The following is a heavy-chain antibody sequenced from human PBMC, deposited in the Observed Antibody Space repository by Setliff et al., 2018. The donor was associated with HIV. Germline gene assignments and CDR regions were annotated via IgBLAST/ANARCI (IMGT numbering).Heavy chain of an antibody. V-gene: IGHV4-39*01. Sequence: PSETLSLTCTVSGFSISMHYWSWIRQPPGKGLEFIGSIHYNDGKVYYNAAPRSRVTISADTSKNQFSLKLSSVTAADTAVFYCARLTTTYYYDSSAYYHPVWGQGTLVTVSS. D-gene: IGHD3-22*01. CDR2: IHYNDGKV. J-gene: IGHJ4*02. CDR1: GFSISMHY. CDR3: ARLTTTYYYDSSAYYHPV.